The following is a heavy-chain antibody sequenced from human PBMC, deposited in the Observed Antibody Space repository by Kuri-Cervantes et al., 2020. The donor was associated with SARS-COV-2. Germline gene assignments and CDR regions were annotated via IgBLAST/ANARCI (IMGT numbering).Heavy chain of an antibody. CDR3: ARDGSDDFWSGHELGMDV. V-gene: IGHV3-48*02. CDR1: GFTFSSYS. J-gene: IGHJ6*02. CDR2: ISSSSSTI. D-gene: IGHD3-3*01. Sequence: LSLTCAASGFTFSSYSMNWVRQAPGKGPEWVSYISSSSSTIYYADSVKGRFTISRDNAKNSLYLQMNSLRDEDTAVYYCARDGSDDFWSGHELGMDVWDQGTTVTVSS.